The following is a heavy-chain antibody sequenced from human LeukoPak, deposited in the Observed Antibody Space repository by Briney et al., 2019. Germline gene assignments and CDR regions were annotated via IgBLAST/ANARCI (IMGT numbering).Heavy chain of an antibody. CDR1: GYSFTSYW. CDR3: ARHLGDSASYY. J-gene: IGHJ4*02. V-gene: IGHV5-51*01. CDR2: IYPDDSDT. D-gene: IGHD3-22*01. Sequence: GESLKISCNASGYSFTSYWIGWVRQLPGKGLEWMGIIYPDDSDTRYSPSFQGQVTISADKSISTAYLQWSSLKASDTAMYYCARHLGDSASYYWGQGTLVTVSS.